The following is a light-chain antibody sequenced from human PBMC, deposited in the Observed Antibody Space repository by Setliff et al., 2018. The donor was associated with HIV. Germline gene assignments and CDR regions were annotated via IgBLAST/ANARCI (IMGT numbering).Light chain of an antibody. CDR3: AAWDDSLSGYG. J-gene: IGLJ1*01. V-gene: IGLV1-47*01. CDR2: RNN. CDR1: SSNIGSNY. Sequence: QSVLTQPPSASGTPGQRVTISCSGSSSNIGSNYGYWYQQLPGTAPKLLIYRNNQRPSGVPDRFSGSKSGTSATLAISGLQSDDEAEYYCAAWDDSLSGYGFGTGTKV.